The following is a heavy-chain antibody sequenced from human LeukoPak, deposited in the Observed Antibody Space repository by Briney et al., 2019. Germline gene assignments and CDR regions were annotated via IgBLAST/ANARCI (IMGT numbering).Heavy chain of an antibody. D-gene: IGHD1-1*01. CDR2: IIPILGIA. V-gene: IGHV1-69*04. CDR1: GGTFSSYA. Sequence: SVKVSCKASGGTFSSYAISWVRQAPGQGLEWMGRIIPILGIANYAQKFQGRVTITADKSTSTAYMELSSLRSEDTAVYYCARDRSERPYYYYGMDVWGQGTTVTVSS. CDR3: ARDRSERPYYYYGMDV. J-gene: IGHJ6*02.